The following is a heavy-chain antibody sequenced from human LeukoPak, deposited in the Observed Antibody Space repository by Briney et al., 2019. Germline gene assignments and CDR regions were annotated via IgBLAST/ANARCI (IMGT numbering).Heavy chain of an antibody. J-gene: IGHJ4*02. CDR2: IYYSGNP. D-gene: IGHD5-18*01. CDR3: ASQRGYAYGFDS. V-gene: IGHV4-59*08. Sequence: SETLSLTCTVSGGSFKSYYWTWLRQTPGKGREGIGHIYYSGNPTYNPSLKSRFTISVDPSKNQVALKVKSVTTEDTAVYYCASQRGYAYGFDSWGQGTRVTVSP. CDR1: GGSFKSYY.